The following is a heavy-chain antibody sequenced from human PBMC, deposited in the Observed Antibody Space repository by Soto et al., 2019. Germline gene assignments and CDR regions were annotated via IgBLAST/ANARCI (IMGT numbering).Heavy chain of an antibody. Sequence: SETLSLTCTVSGGSISSSSYYWGWIRQPPGKGLEWIGSIYYSGSTYYNPSLKSRVTISVDTSKNQFSLKLSSVTAADTAVYYCASRRYTLEMATQEQDDYWGQGTLVTVSS. V-gene: IGHV4-39*01. CDR2: IYYSGST. CDR3: ASRRYTLEMATQEQDDY. D-gene: IGHD3-16*02. J-gene: IGHJ4*02. CDR1: GGSISSSSYY.